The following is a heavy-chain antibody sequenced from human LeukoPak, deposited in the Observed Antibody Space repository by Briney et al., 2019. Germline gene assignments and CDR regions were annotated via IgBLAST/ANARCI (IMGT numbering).Heavy chain of an antibody. D-gene: IGHD1-14*01. J-gene: IGHJ5*02. CDR1: GYTFTSYG. CDR2: ISAYNGKT. V-gene: IGHV1-18*01. CDR3: ARGGYKQNWFDP. Sequence: GASVKVSCKASGYTFTSYGISWVGQAPGQGGEWMGWISAYNGKTNYAQKLKGRVTMTTDTSTSTAYMELRSLRSDGTAVYYCARGGYKQNWFDPWGQGTLVTVSS.